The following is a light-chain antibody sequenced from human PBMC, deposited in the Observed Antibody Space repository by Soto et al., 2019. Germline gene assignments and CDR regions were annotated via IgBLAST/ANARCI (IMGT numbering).Light chain of an antibody. CDR2: EVS. CDR1: SSDVGGYNY. J-gene: IGLJ2*01. CDR3: SSYTSSSTLV. Sequence: QSALTQPASVSGSPGQSITISCTGTSSDVGGYNYVSCYQQHPGKAPKLMIYEVSNRPSGVFNRFSGSKSGNTASLTISGLQAEDEADYYCSSYTSSSTLVFGGGTKLTVL. V-gene: IGLV2-14*01.